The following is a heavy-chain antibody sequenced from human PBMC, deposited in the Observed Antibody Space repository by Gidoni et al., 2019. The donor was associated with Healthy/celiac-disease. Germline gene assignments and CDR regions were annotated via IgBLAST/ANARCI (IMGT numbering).Heavy chain of an antibody. CDR3: ARASITIFGVVAYYFDY. Sequence: EVQLLESGGGLVQPGGSLRLSCAASGFTFSSYAMSWVRQAPGKGLEWVSAISGSGGSTYYADSVKGRFTISRDNSKNTLYLQMNSLRAEDTAVYYCARASITIFGVVAYYFDYWGQGTLVTVSS. CDR1: GFTFSSYA. D-gene: IGHD3-3*01. V-gene: IGHV3-23*01. J-gene: IGHJ4*02. CDR2: ISGSGGST.